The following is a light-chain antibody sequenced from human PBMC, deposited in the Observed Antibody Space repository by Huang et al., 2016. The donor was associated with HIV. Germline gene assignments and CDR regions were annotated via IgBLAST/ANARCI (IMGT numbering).Light chain of an antibody. CDR3: QQYNAWPWT. CDR2: DAH. J-gene: IGKJ1*01. V-gene: IGKV3-15*01. CDR1: ERVSGN. Sequence: ILLTQSPVTLSAFPGDKVTFSCRASERVSGNVAWFQQRRGQSPRLLIYDAHIRQADVPDRFRGNGVGTEFTLTIAGLQSEDFALYFCQQYNAWPWTFGQGTKVEV.